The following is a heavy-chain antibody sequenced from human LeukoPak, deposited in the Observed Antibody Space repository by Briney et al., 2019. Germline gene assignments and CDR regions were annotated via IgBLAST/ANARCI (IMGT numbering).Heavy chain of an antibody. J-gene: IGHJ3*02. CDR2: IKLSGGGT. CDR1: GFTFTSYY. Sequence: ASLKLSCAASGFTFTSYYMRWVRQAPGQGLEWVGIIKLSGGGTSYAQPFQGRVTMTRDTSTSTVYLEVTRLRPEAPVGYVWSSLPYVWGSYRDAFDIWGQGTMVTVSS. V-gene: IGHV1-46*03. CDR3: SSLPYVWGSYRDAFDI. D-gene: IGHD3-16*02.